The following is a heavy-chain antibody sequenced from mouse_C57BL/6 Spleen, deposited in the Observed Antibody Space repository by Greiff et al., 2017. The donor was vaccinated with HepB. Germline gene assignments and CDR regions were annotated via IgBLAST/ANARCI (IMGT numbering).Heavy chain of an antibody. V-gene: IGHV1-15*01. CDR2: IDPETGGT. CDR3: TREGELGETWFAY. D-gene: IGHD4-1*01. CDR1: GYTFTDYE. J-gene: IGHJ3*01. Sequence: VQLQQSGAELVRPGASVTLSCKASGYTFTDYEMHWVKQTPVHGLEWIGAIDPETGGTAYNQKFKGKAILTADKSSSTAYMELRSLTSEDSAVYCCTREGELGETWFAYWGQGTLVTVSA.